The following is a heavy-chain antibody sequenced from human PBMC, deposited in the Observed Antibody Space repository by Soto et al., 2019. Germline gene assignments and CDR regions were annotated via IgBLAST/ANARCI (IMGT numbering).Heavy chain of an antibody. D-gene: IGHD3-10*01. V-gene: IGHV4-31*03. CDR2: IYYSGST. J-gene: IGHJ4*02. CDR1: GGSISSGGYY. Sequence: PSETLSLTCTVSGGSISSGGYYWSWIRQHPGKGLEWIGYIYYSGSTYYNPSLKSRVTISVDTSKNQFSLKLSSVTAADTAVYYCARDTYYYGSGLGARAHYFDYWGQGTLVTVSS. CDR3: ARDTYYYGSGLGARAHYFDY.